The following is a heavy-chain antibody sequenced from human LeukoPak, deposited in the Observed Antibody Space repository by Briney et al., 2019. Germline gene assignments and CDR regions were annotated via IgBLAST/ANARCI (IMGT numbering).Heavy chain of an antibody. CDR3: ARAVLGMGDFDY. J-gene: IGHJ4*02. CDR2: IYYSGST. V-gene: IGHV4-30-4*08. Sequence: SETLSLTCTVSGGSISSGDYYWSWIRQPPGKGLEWIGYIYYSGSTYYNPSRKSRVTISVDTSKNQFSLKLSSVTAADTAVYYWARAVLGMGDFDYWGQGTLVTVSS. CDR1: GGSISSGDYY. D-gene: IGHD3-16*01.